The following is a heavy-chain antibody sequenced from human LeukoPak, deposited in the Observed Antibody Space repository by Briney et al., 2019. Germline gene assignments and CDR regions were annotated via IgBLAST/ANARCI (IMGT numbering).Heavy chain of an antibody. D-gene: IGHD3-16*01. CDR2: IRFDGSNK. V-gene: IGHV3-30*02. J-gene: IGHJ4*02. CDR1: GFTFRGYD. Sequence: GGSLRLSCAASGFTFRGYDMHWVRQAPGKGLEWVTFIRFDGSNKYYADSVKGRFTISRDNSKNTLYLQMNSLRAEDTAVYYCAKGGTHTSPFDYWGQGTLVTVSS. CDR3: AKGGTHTSPFDY.